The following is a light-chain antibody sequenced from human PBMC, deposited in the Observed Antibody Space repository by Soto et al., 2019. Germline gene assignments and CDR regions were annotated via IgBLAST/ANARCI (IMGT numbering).Light chain of an antibody. V-gene: IGKV3-15*01. CDR3: QQYNNWPPVYT. CDR1: QSVSSN. Sequence: EIVMTQSPATLSVSPGERATLSCRASQSVSSNLAWYQQKPGQAPRLLIYGASTRATGIPARFSGSGSGTEINLTISSLQSEDFAVYYCQQYNNWPPVYTFCQGTKLEIK. J-gene: IGKJ2*01. CDR2: GAS.